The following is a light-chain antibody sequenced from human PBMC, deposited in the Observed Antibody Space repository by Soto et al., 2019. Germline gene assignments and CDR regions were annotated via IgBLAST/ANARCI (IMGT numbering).Light chain of an antibody. CDR3: QQYFSTPWT. CDR1: QSVDGY. V-gene: IGKV4-1*01. J-gene: IGKJ1*01. CDR2: WAS. Sequence: VMTQSPGTLSVSLGESATLSCRASQSVDGYLAWYQQKPGQPPKLLLYWASTRDSGVPDRFSGSGSGTDFTLTISGLGAEDVAAYYCQQYFSTPWTFGQGTKVEIK.